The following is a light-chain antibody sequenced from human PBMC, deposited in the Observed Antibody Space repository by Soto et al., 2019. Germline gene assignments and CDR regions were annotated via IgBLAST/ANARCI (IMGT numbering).Light chain of an antibody. CDR3: RSYAGSSTLFYV. Sequence: QSVLTQPASVSGSPGHSITISCTGTSSDVGSYNLVSWYQQHPGKAPKLMIYEGSKRPSGVSNRFSGSKSGNTASLTISGLQAEDEADYYCRSYAGSSTLFYVFGTGTKVTVL. CDR2: EGS. V-gene: IGLV2-23*01. J-gene: IGLJ1*01. CDR1: SSDVGSYNL.